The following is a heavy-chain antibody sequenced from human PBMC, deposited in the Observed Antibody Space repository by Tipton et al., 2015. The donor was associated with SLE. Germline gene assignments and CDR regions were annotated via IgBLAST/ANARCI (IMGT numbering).Heavy chain of an antibody. CDR3: ARATDWNLSPDV. Sequence: TLSLTCTVSGGSISSSSYYWGWIRQPPGKGLEWIGSIYYSGSTYYNPSLGSRLTISVDTSKDLFSLRLTSVTAADTAVYYCARATDWNLSPDVWGKGTTVTVSS. CDR2: IYYSGST. V-gene: IGHV4-39*07. J-gene: IGHJ6*04. CDR1: GGSISSSSYY. D-gene: IGHD1-7*01.